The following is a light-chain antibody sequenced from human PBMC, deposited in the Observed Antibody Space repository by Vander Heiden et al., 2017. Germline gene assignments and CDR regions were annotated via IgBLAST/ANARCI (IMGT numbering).Light chain of an antibody. CDR1: QSVSSY. J-gene: IGKJ1*01. Sequence: IVLTPSPATLSLSAGERATLCGRASQSVSSYSAWYQQKPGQAPMLLIYDASNRATGIPARCSGSSSGTDFTLTISSLEPEDVAVYYCQQRSNWLWTFGQGTKVEIK. CDR2: DAS. CDR3: QQRSNWLWT. V-gene: IGKV3-11*01.